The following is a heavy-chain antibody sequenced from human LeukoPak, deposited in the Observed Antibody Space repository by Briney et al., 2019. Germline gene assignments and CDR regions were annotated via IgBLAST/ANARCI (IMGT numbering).Heavy chain of an antibody. J-gene: IGHJ6*03. CDR3: ANNGPTYYYYYMDV. Sequence: PGGSLRLSCAASGFTFSSYGVHWVRQAPGKGLEWVAVISYDGSNKYYADSVKGRFTISRDNSKNTLYLQMNSLRAEDTAVYYCANNGPTYYYYYMDVWGKGTTVTASS. V-gene: IGHV3-30*18. CDR1: GFTFSSYG. CDR2: ISYDGSNK.